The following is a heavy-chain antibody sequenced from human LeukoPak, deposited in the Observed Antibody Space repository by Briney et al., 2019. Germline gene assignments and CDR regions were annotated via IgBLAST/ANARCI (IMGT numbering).Heavy chain of an antibody. D-gene: IGHD5-24*01. V-gene: IGHV4-59*01. J-gene: IGHJ4*02. Sequence: SSETLSLTCTVSGVSMNSYYWCWTRQPPGKGLEWIGYIYYSGTTRYNPSLKSRVTISVDTSKNQFSLKLSSVTAADTAVYYCARGPDDFDYWGQGTLVTVSS. CDR2: IYYSGTT. CDR1: GVSMNSYY. CDR3: ARGPDDFDY.